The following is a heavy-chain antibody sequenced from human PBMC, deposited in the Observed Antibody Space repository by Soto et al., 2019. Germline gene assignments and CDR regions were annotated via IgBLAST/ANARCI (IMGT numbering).Heavy chain of an antibody. Sequence: GGSLRLSCAASGFTFSAYSMNWVRQAPGKGLEWVSYISSSSSTIYYADSVKGRFTISRDNAKNSLYLQMNSLRDEDTAVYYCARESRFLEWLSLNWFDPWGQGTLVTVSS. J-gene: IGHJ5*02. CDR1: GFTFSAYS. CDR3: ARESRFLEWLSLNWFDP. V-gene: IGHV3-48*02. D-gene: IGHD3-3*01. CDR2: ISSSSSTI.